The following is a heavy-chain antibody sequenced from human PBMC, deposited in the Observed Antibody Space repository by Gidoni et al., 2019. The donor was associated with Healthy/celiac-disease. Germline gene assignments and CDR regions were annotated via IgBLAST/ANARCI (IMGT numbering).Heavy chain of an antibody. J-gene: IGHJ3*02. CDR3: ARIAARAVHDAFDI. CDR2: IYPGDSDT. V-gene: IGHV5-51*01. Sequence: QMPGKGLEWMGIIYPGDSDTRYSPSFQGQVTISADKSISTAYLQWSSLKASDTAMYYCARIAARAVHDAFDIWGQGTMVTVSS. D-gene: IGHD2-15*01.